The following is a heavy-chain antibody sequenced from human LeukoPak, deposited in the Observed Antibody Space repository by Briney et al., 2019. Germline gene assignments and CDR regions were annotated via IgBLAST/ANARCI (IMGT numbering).Heavy chain of an antibody. J-gene: IGHJ4*02. CDR2: INPNSGGT. D-gene: IGHD6-19*01. V-gene: IGHV1-2*02. CDR3: ARAVAVAGTYPPDY. CDR1: GYTFTGYY. Sequence: GASVKVSCKASGYTFTGYYMHWVRQAPGQGLEWMGWINPNSGGTNYAQKFQGRVTMTRDTSISTAYMELSRLRSDDTAVYYCARAVAVAGTYPPDYWGQGTLVTVSS.